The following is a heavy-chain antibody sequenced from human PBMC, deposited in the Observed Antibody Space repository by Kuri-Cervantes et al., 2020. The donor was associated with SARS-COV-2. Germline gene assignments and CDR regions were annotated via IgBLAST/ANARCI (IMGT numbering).Heavy chain of an antibody. Sequence: GESLKISCAASGFTFSSYGMHWVRQAPGKGLEWVAVISYDGSNKYYADSVKGRFTISRDNFKNTLYLQMNSLRAEDTAVYYCATLDGMDVWGQGTTVTVSS. CDR1: GFTFSSYG. D-gene: IGHD4-23*01. V-gene: IGHV3-30*03. CDR3: ATLDGMDV. CDR2: ISYDGSNK. J-gene: IGHJ6*02.